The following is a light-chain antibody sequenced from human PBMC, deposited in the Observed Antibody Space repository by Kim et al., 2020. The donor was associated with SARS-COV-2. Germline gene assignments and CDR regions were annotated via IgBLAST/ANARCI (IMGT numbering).Light chain of an antibody. J-gene: IGKJ4*01. V-gene: IGKV3-11*01. CDR2: DAS. CDR3: QQRKHWPLT. CDR1: QSVSSD. Sequence: PGERATLSCRASQSVSSDFAWYQQKPGQAPRLLIYDASHRATGIPARFSGSGSGTDFTLSISSLEPEDAAVYFCQQRKHWPLTFGGGTKVDIK.